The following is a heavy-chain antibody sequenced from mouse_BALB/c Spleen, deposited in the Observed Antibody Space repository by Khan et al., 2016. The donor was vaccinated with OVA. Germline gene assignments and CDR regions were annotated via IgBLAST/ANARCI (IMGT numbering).Heavy chain of an antibody. Sequence: EVELVESGGGLVQPGGSRKLSCAASGFTFSSFGMHWVRQAPEKGLEWVAYINSGSTTIYYADPVKGRFTISRDNPKNTLFLQMTSLMSEDTAMYYCAGGNWAYWGQGTTLTVSS. CDR3: AGGNWAY. CDR1: GFTFSSFG. CDR2: INSGSTTI. J-gene: IGHJ2*01. D-gene: IGHD4-1*01. V-gene: IGHV5-17*02.